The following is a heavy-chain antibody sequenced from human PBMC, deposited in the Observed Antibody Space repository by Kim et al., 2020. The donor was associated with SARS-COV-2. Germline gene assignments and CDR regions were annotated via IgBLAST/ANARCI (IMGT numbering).Heavy chain of an antibody. CDR2: INGDGDST. D-gene: IGHD3-3*01. J-gene: IGHJ4*02. V-gene: IGHV3-43*02. Sequence: GGSLRLSCVASGFTFDDYGMHWVRQAPGKGLEWVSLINGDGDSTYYADSVKGRFTISRDNSKRSLYLQMNSLRTEDTAFYYCGKDPANYDFWSGYQNIGLDYWGQGTLVTVSS. CDR3: GKDPANYDFWSGYQNIGLDY. CDR1: GFTFDDYG.